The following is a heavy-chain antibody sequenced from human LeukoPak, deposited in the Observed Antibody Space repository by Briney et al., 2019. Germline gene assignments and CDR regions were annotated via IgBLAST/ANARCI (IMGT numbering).Heavy chain of an antibody. D-gene: IGHD5-12*01. CDR1: GFTFDDYA. CDR3: AKDNPWLDVFDI. V-gene: IGHV3-43*02. Sequence: GGSLRLSCATSGFTFDDYAMHWVRQAPGKGPEWVSLISGGGGGTFYADSVKGRFTISRVNNKNSLYLQMNSLRTEDTALYYCAKDNPWLDVFDIWGQGTMVTVSS. J-gene: IGHJ3*02. CDR2: ISGGGGGT.